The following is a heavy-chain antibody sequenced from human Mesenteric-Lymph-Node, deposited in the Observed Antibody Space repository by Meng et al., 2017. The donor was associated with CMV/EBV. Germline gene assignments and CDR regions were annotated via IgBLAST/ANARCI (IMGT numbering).Heavy chain of an antibody. CDR3: VRGFYLGYSIGKNWFDP. Sequence: SISSGGYYWSGIRQHPGKGLEWIGYIYYSGSTYYNPSLKSRVSISIDRSENHFSLNLSSVTAADMAVYYCVRGFYLGYSIGKNWFDPWGQGTLVTVSS. D-gene: IGHD6-13*01. V-gene: IGHV4-31*02. CDR2: IYYSGST. J-gene: IGHJ5*02. CDR1: SISSGGYY.